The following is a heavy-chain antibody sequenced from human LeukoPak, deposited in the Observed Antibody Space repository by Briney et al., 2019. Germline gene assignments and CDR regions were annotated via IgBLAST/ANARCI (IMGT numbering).Heavy chain of an antibody. CDR2: MNPNSGNT. J-gene: IGHJ4*02. CDR3: ARGQIYQQLVPDY. CDR1: GYTFTSYG. D-gene: IGHD6-13*01. Sequence: ASVKVSCKASGYTFTSYGINWVRQATGQGLEWMGWMNPNSGNTGYAQKFQGRVTMTRNTSISTAYMELSSLRSEDTAVYYCARGQIYQQLVPDYWGQGTLVTVSS. V-gene: IGHV1-8*02.